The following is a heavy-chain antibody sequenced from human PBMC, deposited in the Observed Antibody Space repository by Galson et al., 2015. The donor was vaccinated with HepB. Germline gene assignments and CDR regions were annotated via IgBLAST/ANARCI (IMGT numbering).Heavy chain of an antibody. V-gene: IGHV3-48*01. J-gene: IGHJ4*02. CDR3: AKCGYSYGWGYFDY. Sequence: SLRLSCAASGFTFSSYSMNWVRQAPGKGLEWVSYISSSSSTIYYADSVKGRFTISRDNSKNTLYLQMNSLRAEDTAVYYCAKCGYSYGWGYFDYWGQGTLVTVSS. D-gene: IGHD5-18*01. CDR2: ISSSSSTI. CDR1: GFTFSSYS.